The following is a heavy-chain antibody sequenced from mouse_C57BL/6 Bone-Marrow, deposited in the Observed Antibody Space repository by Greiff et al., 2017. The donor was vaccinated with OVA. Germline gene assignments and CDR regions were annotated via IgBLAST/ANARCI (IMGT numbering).Heavy chain of an antibody. Sequence: EVQLVESGGGLVKPGGSLKLSCAASGFTFSDYGMHWVRQAPEKGLEWVAYISSGSSTIYYADTVKGRFTISRDNAKNTLFLQMTSLRSEDTAMYYCASYGNYEAYWGQGTLVTVSA. CDR2: ISSGSSTI. CDR3: ASYGNYEAY. J-gene: IGHJ3*01. V-gene: IGHV5-17*01. CDR1: GFTFSDYG. D-gene: IGHD2-1*01.